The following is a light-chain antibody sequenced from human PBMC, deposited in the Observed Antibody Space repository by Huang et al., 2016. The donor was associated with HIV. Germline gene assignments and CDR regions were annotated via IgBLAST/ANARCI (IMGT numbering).Light chain of an antibody. CDR2: SAS. J-gene: IGKJ4*01. CDR3: LQDSNYPLT. Sequence: AIQMTQSPSSLSASIGNRVTITCRASHDIGNDLGWYQQRPGKAPQLLIYSASSLQRGVPSRCSGRGSGTDFTLTINSLQPEDFATYYCLQDSNYPLTFGGGTKVDFK. CDR1: HDIGND. V-gene: IGKV1-6*01.